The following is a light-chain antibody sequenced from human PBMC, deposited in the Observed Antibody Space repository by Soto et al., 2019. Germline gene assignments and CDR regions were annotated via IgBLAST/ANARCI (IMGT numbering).Light chain of an antibody. CDR3: GTWDSSLSAYV. J-gene: IGLJ1*01. CDR1: SSNIGNTY. V-gene: IGLV1-51*02. Sequence: QSVLTQPPSVSAAPGQKVTISCSGSSSNIGNTYVSWYQQLPGTAPKLLIYENNKRPSGIPDRFSGSKSGTSATLGITGLQTGDEADYYCGTWDSSLSAYVFGTGTKLTVL. CDR2: ENN.